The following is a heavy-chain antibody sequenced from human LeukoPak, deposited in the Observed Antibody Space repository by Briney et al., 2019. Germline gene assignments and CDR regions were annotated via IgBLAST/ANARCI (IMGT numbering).Heavy chain of an antibody. CDR2: IIPILGIA. CDR1: GDTFSSYT. CDR3: ARDSIVVVVAATGSYYGMDV. J-gene: IGHJ6*02. V-gene: IGHV1-69*04. Sequence: AASVKVSCKASGDTFSSYTISWVRQAPGQGLEWMGRIIPILGIANYAQKFQGRVTITADKSTSTAYMELSSLRSEDTAVYYCARDSIVVVVAATGSYYGMDVWGQGTTVTVSS. D-gene: IGHD2-15*01.